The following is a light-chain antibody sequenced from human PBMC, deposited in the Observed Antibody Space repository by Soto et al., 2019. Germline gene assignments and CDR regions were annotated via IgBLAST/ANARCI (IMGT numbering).Light chain of an antibody. CDR3: LSFDSSLSVV. Sequence: QAVVTQPPSVSGAPGQRVTISCTGSSSNIGAGYDVHWYQQLPGRAPKLLIYGNTNRPSGVPDRFSGSKSGTSASLAITRLQAEDEADYYCLSFDSSLSVVFGGGTKLTVL. CDR2: GNT. CDR1: SSNIGAGYD. J-gene: IGLJ2*01. V-gene: IGLV1-40*01.